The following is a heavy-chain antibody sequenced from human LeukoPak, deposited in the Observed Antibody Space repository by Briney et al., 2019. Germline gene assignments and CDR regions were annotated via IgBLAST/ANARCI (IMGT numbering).Heavy chain of an antibody. CDR2: IIPIFGTA. Sequence: SVKVSCKASGGTFISYAISWVRQAPGQGLEWMGGIIPIFGTANYAQKFQGRVTITADESTSTAYMELSSLRSEDTAVYYCARAHSGYDSDWFDPWGQGTLVTVSS. D-gene: IGHD5-12*01. CDR1: GGTFISYA. V-gene: IGHV1-69*13. CDR3: ARAHSGYDSDWFDP. J-gene: IGHJ5*02.